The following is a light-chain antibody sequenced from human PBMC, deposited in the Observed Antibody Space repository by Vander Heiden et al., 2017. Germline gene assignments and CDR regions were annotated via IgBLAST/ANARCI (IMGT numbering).Light chain of an antibody. CDR2: ASS. J-gene: IGKJ4*01. V-gene: IGKV1-39*01. Sequence: DTQMTQSPSPLSVSVGDRVTITCRASQSISSYLNWYQQKPGRAPKLLIYASSTLQTVFPSRFSGSGTGTAFTLTISIRQLEDFAIYFCQQNDDTPPLTFGGGTRLEIK. CDR1: QSISSY. CDR3: QQNDDTPPLT.